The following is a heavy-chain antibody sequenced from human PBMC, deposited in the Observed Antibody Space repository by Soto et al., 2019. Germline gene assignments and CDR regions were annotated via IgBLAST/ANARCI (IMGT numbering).Heavy chain of an antibody. D-gene: IGHD3-16*01. CDR2: MNSDDSK. CDR1: GFTFTTSA. V-gene: IGHV3-23*01. CDR3: AKDSHLGIISPTPDH. Sequence: PGGSLRLSCAATGFTFTTSAMGWVRRAPRKGLEWVSGMNSDDSKHYIASVRGRFTISRDNSKNTLFLQMNSVRAEDTAIYYCAKDSHLGIISPTPDHWGQGSLVTVSS. J-gene: IGHJ4*02.